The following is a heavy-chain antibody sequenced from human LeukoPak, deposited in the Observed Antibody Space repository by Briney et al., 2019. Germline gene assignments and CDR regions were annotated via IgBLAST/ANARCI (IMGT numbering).Heavy chain of an antibody. CDR1: GGPVSSSNW. CDR3: ASQYSSSWDYYFDY. D-gene: IGHD6-13*01. J-gene: IGHJ4*02. CDR2: IYHSGST. Sequence: SETLSLPCAVCGGPVSSSNWWSWVRQPPGKGLEWIGEIYHSGSTNYNPSLKSRVTISVDKSKNQVSLKLSSVTAADTAVYYCASQYSSSWDYYFDYWGQGTLVTVSS. V-gene: IGHV4-4*02.